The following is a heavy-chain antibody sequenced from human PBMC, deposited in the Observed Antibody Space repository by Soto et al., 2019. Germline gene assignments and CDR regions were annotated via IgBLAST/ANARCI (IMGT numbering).Heavy chain of an antibody. Sequence: QVQLVQSGPEVKKPGSSVKVSCKTSGGTLSSFITYPINWVRQAPGQGPGWMGGIVPNVGTVNYAQRFQGRATITEDNSTGTSNVELNNLCAEDTALYCCARRDTSGFLRYFDTWGQGTLVTVS. V-gene: IGHV1-69*06. D-gene: IGHD3-3*01. CDR3: ARRDTSGFLRYFDT. CDR2: IVPNVGTV. J-gene: IGHJ4*02. CDR1: GGTLSSFITYP.